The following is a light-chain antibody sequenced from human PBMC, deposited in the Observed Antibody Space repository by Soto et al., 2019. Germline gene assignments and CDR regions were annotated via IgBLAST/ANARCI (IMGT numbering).Light chain of an antibody. CDR1: QTISTY. CDR3: QQYNNWPFS. CDR2: GDS. V-gene: IGKV1-39*01. Sequence: DIQMTQSPSSLSASEGDRVTITCRASQTISTYLNCCQQKPGKHPKRLIYGDSDLQSGVTPRFSGSGCETDFTLTISGLRSEDSAVYFCQQYNNWPFSFGQGTRVEI. J-gene: IGKJ5*01.